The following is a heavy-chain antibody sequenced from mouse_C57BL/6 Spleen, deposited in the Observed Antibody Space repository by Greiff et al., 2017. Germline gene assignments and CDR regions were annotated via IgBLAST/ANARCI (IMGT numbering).Heavy chain of an antibody. CDR3: ARGGLYDGGTEFAY. CDR2: IYPGDGDT. CDR1: GYAFSSSW. J-gene: IGHJ3*01. V-gene: IGHV1-82*01. D-gene: IGHD2-12*01. Sequence: QVQLQQSGPELVKPGASVKISCKASGYAFSSSWMNWVKQRPGKGLEWIGRIYPGDGDTNYNGKFKGKATLTADKSSSTAYMQLSSLTSEDSAVYCCARGGLYDGGTEFAYWGQGTLVTVSA.